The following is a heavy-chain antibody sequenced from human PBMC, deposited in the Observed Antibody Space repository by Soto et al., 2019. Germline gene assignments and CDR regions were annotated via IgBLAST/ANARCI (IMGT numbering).Heavy chain of an antibody. J-gene: IGHJ6*02. D-gene: IGHD6-13*01. Sequence: SETLSLTCAVYGGSFSGDYWSWIRQPPGKGLEWIGEINHSGSTNYNPSLKSRVTISVDTSKNQFSLKLSSVTAADTAVYYCARGAVSSSWYSHYYGMDVWGQGTTVTVSS. CDR2: INHSGST. CDR1: GGSFSGDY. CDR3: ARGAVSSSWYSHYYGMDV. V-gene: IGHV4-34*01.